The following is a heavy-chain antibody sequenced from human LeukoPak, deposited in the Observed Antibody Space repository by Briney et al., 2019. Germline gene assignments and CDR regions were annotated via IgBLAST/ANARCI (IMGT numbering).Heavy chain of an antibody. CDR3: ARRIAREAFDY. V-gene: IGHV1-8*01. Sequence: ASVKVSCRASGYTFTRYDINWLRQATGQGLAWMGWMNPNSGNTGYAHKLQGRVTMTRNTSISTAYMELSSLRSEDTAVYYCARRIAREAFDYWGQGTLVTVSS. CDR2: MNPNSGNT. CDR1: GYTFTRYD. D-gene: IGHD2-21*01. J-gene: IGHJ4*02.